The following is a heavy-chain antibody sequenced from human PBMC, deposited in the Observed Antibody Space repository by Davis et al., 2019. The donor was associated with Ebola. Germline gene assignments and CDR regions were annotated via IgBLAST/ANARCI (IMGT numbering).Heavy chain of an antibody. CDR2: MNPNSGNT. Sequence: ASVKVSCKASGYTFTSYDINWARQATGQGLEWMGRMNPNSGNTGYAQKFQGRVTMTRNTSISTAYMELSSLRSEDTAVYYCARDSGIAAAGTNGMDVWGQGTTVTVSS. CDR1: GYTFTSYD. D-gene: IGHD6-13*01. CDR3: ARDSGIAAAGTNGMDV. V-gene: IGHV1-8*01. J-gene: IGHJ6*02.